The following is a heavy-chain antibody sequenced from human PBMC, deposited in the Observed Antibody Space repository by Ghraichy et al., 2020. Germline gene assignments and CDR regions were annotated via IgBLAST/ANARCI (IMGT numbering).Heavy chain of an antibody. V-gene: IGHV3-7*01. J-gene: IGHJ4*02. CDR3: ARYLVPQPEGGY. CDR2: INEDGSER. CDR1: GFTFNRYW. D-gene: IGHD2/OR15-2a*01. Sequence: GGSLRLSCAASGFTFNRYWMHWIRQTPGKGLEWVANINEDGSERYYVDSVEGRFTVSRDNAKISLYLHMNSLRAEDTAVYYCARYLVPQPEGGYWGQGTLVTVSS.